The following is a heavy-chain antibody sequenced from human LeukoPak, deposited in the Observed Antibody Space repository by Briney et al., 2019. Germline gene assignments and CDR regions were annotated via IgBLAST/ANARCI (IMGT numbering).Heavy chain of an antibody. V-gene: IGHV1-2*06. CDR2: INPNSGGT. J-gene: IGHJ4*02. Sequence: ASVKVSCKASGYTFTGYYMHWVRQAPGQGLEWMGRINPNSGGTNYAQKFQGRVTMTRDTSISTAYMELSRLRSDDTAVYYCARVVYYYDSSGYEYWGQGTLVTVSS. CDR3: ARVVYYYDSSGYEY. D-gene: IGHD3-22*01. CDR1: GYTFTGYY.